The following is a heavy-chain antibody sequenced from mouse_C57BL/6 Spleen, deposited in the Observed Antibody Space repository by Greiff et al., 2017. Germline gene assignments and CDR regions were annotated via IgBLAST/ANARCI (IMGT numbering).Heavy chain of an antibody. CDR3: ARHDGYYRGFAD. V-gene: IGHV5-2*01. CDR1: EYEFTCHD. CDR2: INSGGGST. J-gene: IGHJ3*01. D-gene: IGHD2-3*01. Sequence: EVKLVESGGGLVQPGESLKLSCESNEYEFTCHDMYWVRQTPEKRLEWVAAINSGGGSTYYPDTMERRFINSRDNTKKTLYLQMSSLRSEDTALEYGARHDGYYRGFADWGQGTLVTVSA.